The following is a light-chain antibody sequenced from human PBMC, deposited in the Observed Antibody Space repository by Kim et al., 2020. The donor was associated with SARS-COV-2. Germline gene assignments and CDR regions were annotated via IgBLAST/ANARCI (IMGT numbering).Light chain of an antibody. Sequence: LSASVGDRVTITCRASENNNKWLAWYQQKPGKAPRLLIFEASSLDGGVPSRFSGNGSGTEFTLTISSLQPVDFASYFCEQYGRSHTFGQGTKLEI. J-gene: IGKJ2*01. CDR2: EAS. V-gene: IGKV1-5*03. CDR1: ENNNKW. CDR3: EQYGRSHT.